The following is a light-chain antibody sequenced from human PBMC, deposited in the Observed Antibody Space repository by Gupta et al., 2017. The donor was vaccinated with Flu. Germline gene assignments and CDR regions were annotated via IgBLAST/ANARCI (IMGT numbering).Light chain of an antibody. CDR3: QQRSNWPPWT. CDR2: DAS. Sequence: EIVLTQSPATLSLSPGERATLSRRASQSVSSYLAWYQQKPGQAPRLLIYDASNRATGIPARFSGSGSGTDFTLTTSSLEPEDFAVYYCQQRSNWPPWTFGQGTKVEIK. V-gene: IGKV3-11*01. CDR1: QSVSSY. J-gene: IGKJ1*01.